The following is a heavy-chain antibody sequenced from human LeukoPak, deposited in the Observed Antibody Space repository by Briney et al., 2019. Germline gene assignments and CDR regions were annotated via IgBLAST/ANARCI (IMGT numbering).Heavy chain of an antibody. CDR1: GGSISSGNYY. J-gene: IGHJ4*02. CDR2: IYTSGST. Sequence: SETLSLTCTVSGGSISSGNYYWNWIRQPAGKGLEWIGRIYTSGSTNYNPSLKSRVTMSVDTSKNQFSLKLSSVTAADTAVYYCARGGHNNWNFASFDYWGQGTLVTVSS. CDR3: ARGGHNNWNFASFDY. V-gene: IGHV4-61*02. D-gene: IGHD1-7*01.